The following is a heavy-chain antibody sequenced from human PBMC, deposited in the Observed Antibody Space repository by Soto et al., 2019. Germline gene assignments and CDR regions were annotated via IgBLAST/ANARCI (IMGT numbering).Heavy chain of an antibody. V-gene: IGHV3-74*01. CDR3: AISQDRGGRTTFIY. Sequence: GGSLRLSCAASGFTFSSYWMHWVRQAPGKGLVWVSRINSDGSSTSYADSVKGRFTISRDNAKNTLYLQMNSLRAEDTAVYYCAISQDRGGRTTFIYWGQGTQVTVSS. J-gene: IGHJ4*02. D-gene: IGHD3-16*01. CDR1: GFTFSSYW. CDR2: INSDGSST.